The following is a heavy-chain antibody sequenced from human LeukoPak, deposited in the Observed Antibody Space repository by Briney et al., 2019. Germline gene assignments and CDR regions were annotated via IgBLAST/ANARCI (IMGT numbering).Heavy chain of an antibody. CDR1: GYTFTGYY. Sequence: PLASVKVSCKASGYTFTGYYMHWVRQAPGQGLEWMGWISGYNGNTKYAQKVQGRVTMTTDTSTSTAYMELRSLRSDDTAVYYCARSGRGNRQAFDIWGQGTMVTVSS. CDR3: ARSGRGNRQAFDI. D-gene: IGHD5-12*01. J-gene: IGHJ3*02. V-gene: IGHV1-18*04. CDR2: ISGYNGNT.